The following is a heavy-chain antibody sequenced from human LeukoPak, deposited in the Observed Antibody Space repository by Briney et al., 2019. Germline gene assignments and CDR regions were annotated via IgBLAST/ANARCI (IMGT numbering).Heavy chain of an antibody. CDR1: GGSFSGYY. CDR2: IYTSGST. J-gene: IGHJ3*02. Sequence: SETLSLTCAVYGGSFSGYYWSWIRQPAGKGLEWIGRIYTSGSTNYNPSLKSRVTISVDTSKNQFSLKLSSVTAADTAVYYCASGGRVGYYYAFDIWGQGTMVTVSS. V-gene: IGHV4-59*10. CDR3: ASGGRVGYYYAFDI. D-gene: IGHD3-3*01.